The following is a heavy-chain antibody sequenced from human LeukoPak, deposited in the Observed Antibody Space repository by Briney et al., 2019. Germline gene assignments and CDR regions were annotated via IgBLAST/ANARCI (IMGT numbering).Heavy chain of an antibody. D-gene: IGHD6-25*01. Sequence: PGGSLRLSCAASGFTFSTYAMSWVRQAPGKGLERVSAISGSGGTTYYADSVKGHFTISRDNSKNTLYLQMNSLRAEDTAVYYCAKGRGGQPLKLYFDYWGQGTLVTVSS. CDR3: AKGRGGQPLKLYFDY. J-gene: IGHJ4*02. V-gene: IGHV3-23*01. CDR1: GFTFSTYA. CDR2: ISGSGGTT.